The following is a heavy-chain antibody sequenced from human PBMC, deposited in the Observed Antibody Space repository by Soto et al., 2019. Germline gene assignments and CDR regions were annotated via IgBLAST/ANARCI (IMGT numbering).Heavy chain of an antibody. Sequence: GGSLRLSCAASGFTFNTYNMNWVRQAPGKGLEWVSSISSSSAYIYYADSVKGRFTISRDNAKNLLFLQMNSLRAEDTAVYYCARDGGSGLSWFDPWGQGTQVTVSS. CDR1: GFTFNTYN. CDR3: ARDGGSGLSWFDP. CDR2: ISSSSAYI. V-gene: IGHV3-21*01. D-gene: IGHD6-19*01. J-gene: IGHJ5*02.